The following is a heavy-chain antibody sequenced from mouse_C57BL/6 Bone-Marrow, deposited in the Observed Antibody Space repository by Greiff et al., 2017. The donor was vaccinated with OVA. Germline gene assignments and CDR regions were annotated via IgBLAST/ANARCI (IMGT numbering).Heavy chain of an antibody. J-gene: IGHJ2*01. V-gene: IGHV1-54*01. CDR2: INPGSGGT. CDR3: ARGGPPENYFDY. Sequence: VQLQQSGAELVRPWTSVKVSCKASGYAFTNYLIEWVKQRPGQGLEWIGVINPGSGGTNYNEKFKGKATLTADKSSSTAYMQLSSLTSEDSAVYFCARGGPPENYFDYWGQGTTLTVSS. CDR1: GYAFTNYL.